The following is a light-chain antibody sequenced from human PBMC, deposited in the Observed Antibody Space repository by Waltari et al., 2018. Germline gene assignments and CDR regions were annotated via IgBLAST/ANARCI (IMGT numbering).Light chain of an antibody. Sequence: EIVLTQSPGTLSLSPGERATLSCRASLSVSSTYLAWYQQKPGQAPRLLIYGASSRATGIPDRFSGSGSGTDFTLTISRLEPEDSAVYYCQQFWTFGQGTMVEIK. CDR1: LSVSSTY. CDR3: QQFWT. J-gene: IGKJ1*01. V-gene: IGKV3-20*01. CDR2: GAS.